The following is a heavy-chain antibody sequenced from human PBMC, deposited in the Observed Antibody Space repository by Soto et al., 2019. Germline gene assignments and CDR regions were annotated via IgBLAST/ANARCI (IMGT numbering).Heavy chain of an antibody. V-gene: IGHV4-59*01. CDR1: GGSISSYY. CDR2: IYYSGST. J-gene: IGHJ5*02. Sequence: PSETLSLTCTVSGGSISSYYWSWIRQPPGKGLEWIGYIYYSGSTNYNPSLKSRVTISVDTSKNQFSLKLSSVTAADTAVYYCARESGYSSGWYPAGDWFDPWGQGTLVTAPQ. D-gene: IGHD6-19*01. CDR3: ARESGYSSGWYPAGDWFDP.